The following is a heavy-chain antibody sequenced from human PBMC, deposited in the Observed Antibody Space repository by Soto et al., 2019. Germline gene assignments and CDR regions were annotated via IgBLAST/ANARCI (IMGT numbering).Heavy chain of an antibody. J-gene: IGHJ4*02. CDR2: IYYSGST. CDR1: GYSISSSNW. Sequence: PSETLSLTCAVSGYSISSSNWWGWIRQPPGKGLEWIGYIYYSGSTYYNPSLKSRVTMSVDTSKNQFSLKLSSVTAADTAVYFCAREGGESSDGLYYFDSWGQGSLVTVSS. V-gene: IGHV4-28*03. D-gene: IGHD3-16*01. CDR3: AREGGESSDGLYYFDS.